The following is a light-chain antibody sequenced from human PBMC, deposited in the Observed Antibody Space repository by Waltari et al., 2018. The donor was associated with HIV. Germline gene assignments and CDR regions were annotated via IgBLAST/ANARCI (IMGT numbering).Light chain of an antibody. Sequence: QSALTQPPSASGSPGQSVTISCTGTSSDIGAYNYVSWFQQHPGKAPKPMIFDVSKRPPGSSYRLSGSKAGNTAFLTVSGLQAEDEADYYCASHAGSKDVFGGGTKLTVL. CDR2: DVS. V-gene: IGLV2-8*01. CDR1: SSDIGAYNY. J-gene: IGLJ2*01. CDR3: ASHAGSKDV.